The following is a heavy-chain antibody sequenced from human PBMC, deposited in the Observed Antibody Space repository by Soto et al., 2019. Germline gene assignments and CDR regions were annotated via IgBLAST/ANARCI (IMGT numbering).Heavy chain of an antibody. CDR3: ARDRMSSSSGFGELLFGY. D-gene: IGHD3-10*01. Sequence: QVQLVESGGGEVQPGRSLRLSCAASGFTFSSYGMHWVRLAPGKGLEWEAVIWYDGSNKYYADSVKGRFTISRDNSKNTLYLQMNSLRAEDTAVYYCARDRMSSSSGFGELLFGYWGQGTLVTVSS. CDR2: IWYDGSNK. V-gene: IGHV3-33*01. CDR1: GFTFSSYG. J-gene: IGHJ4*02.